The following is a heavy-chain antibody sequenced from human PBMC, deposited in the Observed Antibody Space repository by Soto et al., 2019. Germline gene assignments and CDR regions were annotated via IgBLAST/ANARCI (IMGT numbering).Heavy chain of an antibody. CDR2: ISSSSSYI. J-gene: IGHJ3*02. CDR1: GFTFSSYS. V-gene: IGHV3-21*01. Sequence: EVQLVESGGGLVKPGGSLRLSCAASGFTFSSYSMNWVRQAPGKGLEWVSSISSSSSYIYYADSVKGRFTITRDNANKSLYMQMNSLRAEDTAVYYCARQSDAFDIWGQGTMVTVSS. CDR3: ARQSDAFDI.